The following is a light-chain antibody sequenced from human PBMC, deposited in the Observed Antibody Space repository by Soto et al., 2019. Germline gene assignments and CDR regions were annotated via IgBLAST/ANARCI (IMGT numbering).Light chain of an antibody. J-gene: IGLJ1*01. CDR2: EVS. V-gene: IGLV2-14*01. CDR3: RSYTSSRIDYV. CDR1: SSDVGGYNY. Sequence: QSVLTQPASVSGSPGQSITISCTGTSSDVGGYNYVSWYQQHPGKAPKLMIYEVSHRPSGVSNRFSGSKSGNTASLTIAGLQAEDEADYYCRSYTSSRIDYVFGTGTKVTVL.